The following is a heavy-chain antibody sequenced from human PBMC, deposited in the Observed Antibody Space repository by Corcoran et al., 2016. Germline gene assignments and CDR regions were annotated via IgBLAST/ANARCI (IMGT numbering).Heavy chain of an antibody. CDR1: GFTFSSYG. CDR3: AKALSSSTHYYYYGMDV. Sequence: QVQLVESGGGVVQPGRSLRLSCAASGFTFSSYGMHWVRQAPGKGLEWVAVISYDGSNKYYADSVKGRFTISRYNSKNTLYLQMNSLRAEDTAVYYCAKALSSSTHYYYYGMDVWGQGTTVTVSS. V-gene: IGHV3-30*18. CDR2: ISYDGSNK. J-gene: IGHJ6*02. D-gene: IGHD1-1*01.